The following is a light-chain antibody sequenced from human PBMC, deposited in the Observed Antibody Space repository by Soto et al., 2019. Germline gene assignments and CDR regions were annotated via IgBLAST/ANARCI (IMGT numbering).Light chain of an antibody. Sequence: ENVVTQSPGTLSLSPGERATLSCRASQGISNHYLSWYQQKPAQAPRVLIYGVSSRATGIPDKFRGSGSGTGFTLTIITLEPAVYGLDYSKQYGRPHLTFGQGTKLDI. V-gene: IGKV3-20*01. CDR3: KQYGRPHLT. J-gene: IGKJ2*01. CDR1: QGISNHY. CDR2: GVS.